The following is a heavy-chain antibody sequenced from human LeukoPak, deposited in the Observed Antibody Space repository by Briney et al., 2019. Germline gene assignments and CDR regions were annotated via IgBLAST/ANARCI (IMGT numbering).Heavy chain of an antibody. Sequence: ASVKVSCKASGYTFTSYGIGWVRQAPGQGLEWMGWISAYNGNTNYAQKLQGRVTMTTDTSTSTAYMELRSLRSDDTAVYHCARERYYYYGMDVWGQGTTVTVSS. V-gene: IGHV1-18*01. CDR2: ISAYNGNT. CDR1: GYTFTSYG. J-gene: IGHJ6*02. CDR3: ARERYYYYGMDV.